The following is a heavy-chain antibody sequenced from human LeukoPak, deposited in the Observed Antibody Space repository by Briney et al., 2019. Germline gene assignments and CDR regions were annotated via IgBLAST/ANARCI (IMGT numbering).Heavy chain of an antibody. D-gene: IGHD6-13*01. CDR2: INHSGST. CDR3: ARGSGRYSSSSVY. V-gene: IGHV4-34*01. J-gene: IGHJ4*02. CDR1: GGSFSGYY. Sequence: SETLSLTCAVYGGSFSGYYWSWIRQHPRKGLESIGEINHSGSTNYNPSLKSRVTISVDTSKNQFSLKLSSVTAADTAVYYCARGSGRYSSSSVYWGQGTLVTVSS.